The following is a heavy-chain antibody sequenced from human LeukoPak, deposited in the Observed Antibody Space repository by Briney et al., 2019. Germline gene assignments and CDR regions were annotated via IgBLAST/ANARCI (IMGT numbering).Heavy chain of an antibody. Sequence: SETLSLTCAVSGYSISSGYYWGWIRQPPGKGLEWIGSIYHSGSTYYNPSLKSRVTISVDTSKNQFSLKLSSVTAADTAVYYCAGTAMGPWGYFDYWGQGTLVTVSS. CDR2: IYHSGST. D-gene: IGHD5-18*01. CDR1: GYSISSGYY. CDR3: AGTAMGPWGYFDY. J-gene: IGHJ4*02. V-gene: IGHV4-38-2*01.